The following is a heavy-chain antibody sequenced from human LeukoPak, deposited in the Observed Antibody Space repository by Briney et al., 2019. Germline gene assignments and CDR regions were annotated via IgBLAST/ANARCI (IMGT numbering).Heavy chain of an antibody. CDR2: IYYSGST. CDR3: ARGMVPAAMLGHWFDP. CDR1: GGSISSGGYY. V-gene: IGHV4-31*03. D-gene: IGHD2-2*01. J-gene: IGHJ5*02. Sequence: NTSETLSLTCTVSGGSISSGGYYWSWIRQHPGKGPEWIGYIYYSGSTYYNPSLKSRVTISVDTSKNQFSLKLSSVTAADTAVYYCARGMVPAAMLGHWFDPWGQGTLVTVSP.